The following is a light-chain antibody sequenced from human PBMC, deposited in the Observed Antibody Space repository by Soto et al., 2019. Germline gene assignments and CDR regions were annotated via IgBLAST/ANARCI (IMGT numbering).Light chain of an antibody. CDR1: PNDIGGYNY. J-gene: IGLJ3*02. V-gene: IGLV2-14*01. CDR2: GVT. CDR3: SSYTSRYTWV. Sequence: QSVLTQPASVSGSPGQSITISCSGTPNDIGGYNYVSWYHQPPGKAPKLLIYGVTDRPSGVSSRFSGSKSGNAASLSISGLQADDEGDYYCSSYTSRYTWVFGGGTKVTVL.